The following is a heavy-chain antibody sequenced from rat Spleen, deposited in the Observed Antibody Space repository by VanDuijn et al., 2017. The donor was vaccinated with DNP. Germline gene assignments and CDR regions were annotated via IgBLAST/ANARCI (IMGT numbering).Heavy chain of an antibody. D-gene: IGHD5-1*01. V-gene: IGHV5-31*01. CDR3: TRQLGLDY. CDR2: ITSGGSNT. CDR1: GFIFSNHW. Sequence: EVQLVESGGGPVQPGRSLKLSCLASGFIFSNHWMTWIRQAPGKGLEWVASITSGGSNTYYPDSVKGRFTISRDNAKSTLYLQMDSLRSEDTATYYCTRQLGLDYWGQGVMVTVSS. J-gene: IGHJ2*01.